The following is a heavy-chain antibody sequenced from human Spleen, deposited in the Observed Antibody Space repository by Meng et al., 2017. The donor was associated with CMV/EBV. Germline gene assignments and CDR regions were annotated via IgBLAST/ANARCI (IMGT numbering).Heavy chain of an antibody. D-gene: IGHD6-13*01. V-gene: IGHV1-18*01. CDR3: AREMGTRSSHGMDV. CDR1: GYTFTGYY. J-gene: IGHJ6*02. CDR2: ISGYDGNT. Sequence: ASVKVSCKASGYTFTGYYMQWVRQAPGQGLEWMGWISGYDGNTNYAQKFQDRVTMTIGTSTSTGYMELRSLRSDDTAVYYCAREMGTRSSHGMDVWGQGTTVTVSS.